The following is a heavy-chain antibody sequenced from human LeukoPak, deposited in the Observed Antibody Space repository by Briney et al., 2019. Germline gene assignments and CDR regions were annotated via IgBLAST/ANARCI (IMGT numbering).Heavy chain of an antibody. CDR1: GFTFGSYG. J-gene: IGHJ4*02. D-gene: IGHD4-17*01. CDR2: VRYDGNNP. Sequence: PVGSLRLSCPASGFTFGSYGMHWVRQAPGKGLDWVAFVRYDGNNPYYSASVKGRFTISRDNSKNTVLLQMNNLRLEDAAVYYCARGSRYGDYPYYCDFWGQGTLVTVSS. CDR3: ARGSRYGDYPYYCDF. V-gene: IGHV3-30*02.